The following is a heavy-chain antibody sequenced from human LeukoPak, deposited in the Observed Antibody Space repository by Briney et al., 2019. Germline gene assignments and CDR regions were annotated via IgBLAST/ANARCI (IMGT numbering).Heavy chain of an antibody. CDR1: GGSISSGGYY. V-gene: IGHV4-31*03. CDR3: ARDSTHYYYYGMDV. J-gene: IGHJ6*02. Sequence: SQTLSLTCTVSGGSISSGGYYWSWIRQHPGKGLEWIGYIYYSGSTYYNPSLKSRVTISVDTSKNQFSLKLGSVTAADTAVYYCARDSTHYYYYGMDVWGQGTTVTVSS. D-gene: IGHD2/OR15-2a*01. CDR2: IYYSGST.